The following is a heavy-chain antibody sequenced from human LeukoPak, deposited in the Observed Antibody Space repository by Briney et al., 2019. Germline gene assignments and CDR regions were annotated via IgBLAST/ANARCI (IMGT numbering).Heavy chain of an antibody. J-gene: IGHJ4*02. V-gene: IGHV4-39*07. D-gene: IGHD5-24*01. CDR2: IYYSRST. CDR1: GGSISSSSYY. CDR3: ASGDGYNDY. Sequence: TPSETLSLTCTVSGGSISSSSYYWGWIRQPPGKGLEWIGSIYYSRSTYYNPSLKSRVTISVDTSKNQFSLKLSSVTAADTAVYYCASGDGYNDYWGQGTLVTVSS.